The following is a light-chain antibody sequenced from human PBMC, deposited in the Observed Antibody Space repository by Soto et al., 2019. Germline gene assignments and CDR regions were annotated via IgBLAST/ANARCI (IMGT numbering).Light chain of an antibody. V-gene: IGKV3D-20*01. CDR3: QQYGSSSIT. CDR1: QSVSSK. Sequence: EIVMTQSPATLSVSPGEGATLSCRASQSVSSKLAWYQQKPGLAPRLLIYDASSRATGIPDRFSGSGSGTDFTLTISRLEPEDFAVYYCQQYGSSSITFGQGTRLEIK. J-gene: IGKJ5*01. CDR2: DAS.